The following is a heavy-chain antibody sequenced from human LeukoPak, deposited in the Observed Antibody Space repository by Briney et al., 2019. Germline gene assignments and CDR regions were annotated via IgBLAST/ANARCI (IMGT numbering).Heavy chain of an antibody. V-gene: IGHV3-23*01. CDR2: IDVTTGGS. CDR1: GFTFSNYA. CDR3: AKVNYYQPYF. J-gene: IGHJ4*02. D-gene: IGHD2-2*01. Sequence: PGGSLRLSCAASGFTFSNYAMSWVRQAPGKGLEWVSTIDVTTGGSYYADSVKGRFTISRGTFQNTLYLQLNSLRVDDTAVYYCAKVNYYQPYFWGQGTLVTVSS.